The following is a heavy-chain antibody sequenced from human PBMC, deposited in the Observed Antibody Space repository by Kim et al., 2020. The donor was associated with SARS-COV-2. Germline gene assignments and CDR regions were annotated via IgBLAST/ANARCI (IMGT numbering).Heavy chain of an antibody. V-gene: IGHV3-23*01. CDR2: ISSSGGTT. J-gene: IGHJ6*02. CDR3: AKEGVPAAKYGMDV. CDR1: GLTFSSYA. Sequence: GGSLRLSCAASGLTFSSYAVSWVRQAPGKGLEWVSAISSSGGTTYYADSVKGRFTISRDNSKNTLYLQMNSLSAEDTAVYYCAKEGVPAAKYGMDVWGQG. D-gene: IGHD2-2*01.